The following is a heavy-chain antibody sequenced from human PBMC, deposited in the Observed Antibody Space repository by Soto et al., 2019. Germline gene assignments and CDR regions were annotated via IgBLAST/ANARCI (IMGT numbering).Heavy chain of an antibody. J-gene: IGHJ4*01. V-gene: IGHV3-23*01. Sequence: GGSLRLSCVGSGFTFRDSAMSWVRQAPGKGLEWVSAISGSGGRTYDADSVEGRFTISRDNSKNTLYLQMTALTAEDAAVYYCARLTPGDYGLDYFAYWGHGTLVTVSS. CDR2: ISGSGGRT. CDR1: GFTFRDSA. D-gene: IGHD4-17*01. CDR3: ARLTPGDYGLDYFAY.